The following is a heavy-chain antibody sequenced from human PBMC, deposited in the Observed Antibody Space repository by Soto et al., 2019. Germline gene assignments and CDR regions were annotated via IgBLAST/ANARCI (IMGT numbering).Heavy chain of an antibody. J-gene: IGHJ4*02. CDR3: ARELAAAGSFDY. CDR2: ISTSGSTI. Sequence: GGSLRLSCAAYGFTFSRDEMNWVRQAPGKGLEWISYISTSGSTIYYADSVKGRFTISRDNAKNSLYLQMNSLRAEDTAVYYCARELAAAGSFDYWGQGT. V-gene: IGHV3-48*03. CDR1: GFTFSRDE. D-gene: IGHD6-13*01.